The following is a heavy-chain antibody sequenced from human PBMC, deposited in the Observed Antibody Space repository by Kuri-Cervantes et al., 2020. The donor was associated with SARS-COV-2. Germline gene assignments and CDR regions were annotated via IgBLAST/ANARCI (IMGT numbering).Heavy chain of an antibody. J-gene: IGHJ6*03. CDR2: TYTTGDT. D-gene: IGHD6-13*01. V-gene: IGHV4-30-4*01. CDR3: VQVDIAAAGTNYYYYMDV. CDR1: GGAINRGDYF. Sequence: SETLSLTCTVSGGAINRGDYFWSWIRQTPGKGLEWIGNTYTTGDTQYNPSLKSRVTISVDTSKNQFSLKLSSVTAADTAVYYCVQVDIAAAGTNYYYYMDVWGKGTTVTVSS.